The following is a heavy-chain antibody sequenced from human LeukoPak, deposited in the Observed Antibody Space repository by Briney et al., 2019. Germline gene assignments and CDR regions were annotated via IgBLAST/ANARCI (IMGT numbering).Heavy chain of an antibody. CDR3: ARGSFVDGGDNRRASDI. Sequence: ASVKVSCKASGFSFTDYYLHWVRQAPGQGLEWMGWMNPNNGGTKYAQKFQGRATMTRDTSTSTAYMELSSLSSGDTAVYYCARGSFVDGGDNRRASDIWGQGTMVTVSS. CDR1: GFSFTDYY. V-gene: IGHV1-2*02. CDR2: MNPNNGGT. D-gene: IGHD2-21*01. J-gene: IGHJ3*02.